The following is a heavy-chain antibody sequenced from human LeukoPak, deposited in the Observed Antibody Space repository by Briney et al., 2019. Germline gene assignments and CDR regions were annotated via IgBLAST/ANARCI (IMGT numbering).Heavy chain of an antibody. CDR3: ARAGERGSYFDY. CDR2: IYHSGST. CDR1: GGSISSSNW. Sequence: SETLSLTCAVSGGSISSSNWWSWVRQPPGKGLEWIGEIYHSGSTNYNPSLKSRVTISVDKSKNQFPLKLSSVTAADTAVYYCARAGERGSYFDYWGQGTLVTVSS. D-gene: IGHD1-26*01. J-gene: IGHJ4*02. V-gene: IGHV4-4*02.